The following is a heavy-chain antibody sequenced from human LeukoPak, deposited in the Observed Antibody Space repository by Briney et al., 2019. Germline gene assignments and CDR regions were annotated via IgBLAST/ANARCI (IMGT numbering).Heavy chain of an antibody. CDR3: VRPPMVRGVLVP. CDR2: INPNSGGT. J-gene: IGHJ5*02. V-gene: IGHV1-2*02. CDR1: GYTFTGYY. D-gene: IGHD3-10*01. Sequence: GASVKVSCKASGYTFTGYYIHWVRQAPGQGLEWMGWINPNSGGTNYAQKFQGRVTMTRDTSISTAYMELSRLRSDDTAVYYCVRPPMVRGVLVPWGQGTLVTVSS.